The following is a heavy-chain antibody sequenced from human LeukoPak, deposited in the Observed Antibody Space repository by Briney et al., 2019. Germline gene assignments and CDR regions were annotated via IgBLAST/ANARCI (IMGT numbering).Heavy chain of an antibody. D-gene: IGHD3-3*01. CDR3: ARDGSYYDFWSGYYRTPLYYYYYYMDV. CDR2: IIPIFGTA. J-gene: IGHJ6*03. Sequence: SVKVSCKASGGTLSSYAISWVRQAPGRGLEWMGGIIPIFGTANYAQKFQGRVTITADESTSTAYMELSSLRSEDTAVYYCARDGSYYDFWSGYYRTPLYYYYYYMDVWGKGTTVTVSS. V-gene: IGHV1-69*01. CDR1: GGTLSSYA.